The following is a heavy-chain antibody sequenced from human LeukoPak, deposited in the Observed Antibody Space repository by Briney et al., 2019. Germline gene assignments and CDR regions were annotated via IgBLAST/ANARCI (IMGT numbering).Heavy chain of an antibody. D-gene: IGHD2-8*01. V-gene: IGHV1-24*01. CDR2: FDPKDRES. CDR3: AVRFVWHGFDV. CDR1: GHSLTKLS. Sequence: GASVKVSCKVAGHSLTKLSLHWVRQAPGKGLEWMVGFDPKDRESIYAQKFKARVTLTEDTSTDTAYMGLSSLRPDDTALYYCAVRFVWHGFDVWGQGTTVTVSS. J-gene: IGHJ6*02.